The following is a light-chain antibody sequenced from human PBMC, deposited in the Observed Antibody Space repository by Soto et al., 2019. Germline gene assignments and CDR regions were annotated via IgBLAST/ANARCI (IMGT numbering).Light chain of an antibody. CDR2: DTS. CDR1: QTLSSSF. CDR3: QQYGYLGT. J-gene: IGKJ1*01. V-gene: IGKV3-20*01. Sequence: EIVITQAPGTPSLSPGEGPTLSWRTSQTLSSSFLAWYQQTPGQAPRLLIYDTSTRAIDIPDRFSGSGSGTDFTLTISRLEPEDFAVYYCQQYGYLGTFGQGTKVDIK.